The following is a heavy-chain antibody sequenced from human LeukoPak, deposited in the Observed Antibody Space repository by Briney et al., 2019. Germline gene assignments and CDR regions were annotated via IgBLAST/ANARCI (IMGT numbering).Heavy chain of an antibody. V-gene: IGHV3-30*18. CDR1: GFSFSTHG. CDR2: ASNGGTKQ. J-gene: IGHJ4*02. D-gene: IGHD1-26*01. CDR3: AKPHGWSFTNYFDY. Sequence: SLRLSWAASGFSFSTHGIRCVRPAADRWMGWVAFASNGGTKQDYADPVKGRVIISRDNAKTKLCLQMNSLRAKDTDFYYCAKPHGWSFTNYFDYWGQGTLVTVSS.